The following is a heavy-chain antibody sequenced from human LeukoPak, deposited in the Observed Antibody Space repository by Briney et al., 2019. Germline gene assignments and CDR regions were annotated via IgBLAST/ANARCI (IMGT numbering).Heavy chain of an antibody. CDR3: ARDQKDAFDI. J-gene: IGHJ3*02. CDR1: GGSISSYY. Sequence: SETLSFTCTVSGGSISSYYWSWIRQPPGKGLEWIGYIYYSGSTNYNPSLKSRVTISVDTSKNQFSLKLSSVTAADTAVYYCARDQKDAFDIWGQGTMVTVSS. CDR2: IYYSGST. V-gene: IGHV4-59*01.